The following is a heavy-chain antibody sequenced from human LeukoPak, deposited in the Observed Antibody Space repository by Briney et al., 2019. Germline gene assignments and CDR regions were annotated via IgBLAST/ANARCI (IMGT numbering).Heavy chain of an antibody. V-gene: IGHV4-34*01. CDR3: ASLSGGSWDYYYYGMDV. J-gene: IGHJ6*02. CDR1: GGSFSGYY. CDR2: INHSGST. Sequence: SETLSLTCAVYGGSFSGYYWSWIRQPPGKGLEWIGEINHSGSTNYNPSLKSRVTISVDTSKNQFSLKLSSVTAADTTVYYVASLSGGSWDYYYYGMDVWGQGTTVTVS. D-gene: IGHD2-15*01.